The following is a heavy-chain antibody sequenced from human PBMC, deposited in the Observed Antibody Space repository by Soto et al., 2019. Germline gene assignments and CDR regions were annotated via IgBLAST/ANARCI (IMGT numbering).Heavy chain of an antibody. D-gene: IGHD3-22*01. CDR1: GFTVSSNY. Sequence: GGSLRLSCAAPGFTVSSNYMSWVRQAPGKGLEWVSVIYSGGSTYYADSVKGRFTISRDNSKNTLYLQMNSLRAEDTAVYYCARNYYDSGGGFDYWGQGTLVTVSS. CDR3: ARNYYDSGGGFDY. CDR2: IYSGGST. V-gene: IGHV3-53*01. J-gene: IGHJ4*02.